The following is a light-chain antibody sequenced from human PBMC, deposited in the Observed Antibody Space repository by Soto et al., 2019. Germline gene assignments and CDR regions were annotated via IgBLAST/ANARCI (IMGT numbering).Light chain of an antibody. CDR2: DAS. Sequence: DIQLTQSPSTLSASVGDRVTITCRASQGITGWLAWYQHKPGKAXKLLIFDASTLESGVPPRFTGIESGTEFTLSISRLEPEDFAVYYCQQYASSPPLTFGGGTKVDIK. CDR1: QGITGW. V-gene: IGKV1-5*01. J-gene: IGKJ4*01. CDR3: QQYASSPPLT.